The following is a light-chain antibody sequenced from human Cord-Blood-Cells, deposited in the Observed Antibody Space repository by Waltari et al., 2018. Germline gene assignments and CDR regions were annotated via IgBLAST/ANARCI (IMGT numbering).Light chain of an antibody. CDR2: AAS. V-gene: IGKV1-39*01. CDR1: QSISSY. J-gene: IGKJ4*01. Sequence: IQMTQSPPSLSASVGDTATIPCRASQSISSYLNWYQQKPGKAPKLLIYAASSLQSGVPSRFSGSGSGTDFTLTISSLQPEDFATYYCQQSYSTPLTFGGGTKVEIK. CDR3: QQSYSTPLT.